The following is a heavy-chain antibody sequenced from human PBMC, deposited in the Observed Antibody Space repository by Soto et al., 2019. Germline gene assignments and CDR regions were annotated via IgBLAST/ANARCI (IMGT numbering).Heavy chain of an antibody. J-gene: IGHJ4*02. V-gene: IGHV3-74*01. Sequence: EVQLVESGGGLVQPGGSLRLSFAASGFTFSTYWMHWVRKAPGKGLVWVSRLDNDGTNTRYADSGKGRLTVSRHNSKNAVYLQMDSRRAEDKAVYYCARDGGTYFDYWGQGTLVTVSS. CDR2: LDNDGTNT. CDR3: ARDGGTYFDY. CDR1: GFTFSTYW. D-gene: IGHD3-16*01.